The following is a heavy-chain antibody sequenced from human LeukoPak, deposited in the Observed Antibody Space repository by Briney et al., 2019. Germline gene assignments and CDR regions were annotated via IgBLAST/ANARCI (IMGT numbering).Heavy chain of an antibody. V-gene: IGHV3-74*01. J-gene: IGHJ4*02. CDR2: INSDGSST. Sequence: PGGSLRLSCAASGFTFSSYWMHWVRQAPGKGLVWVSRINSDGSSTSYADSVKGRFTISIDNDKNTLNLQMNSLRAEDRAVYYCARDPAGYGLDYWGQGTLVTVSS. CDR3: ARDPAGYGLDY. CDR1: GFTFSSYW. D-gene: IGHD2-15*01.